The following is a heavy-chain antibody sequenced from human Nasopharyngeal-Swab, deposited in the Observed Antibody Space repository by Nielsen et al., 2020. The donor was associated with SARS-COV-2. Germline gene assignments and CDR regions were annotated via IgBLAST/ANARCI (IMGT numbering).Heavy chain of an antibody. J-gene: IGHJ4*02. D-gene: IGHD3-22*01. Sequence: GGSLRLSCSASGFTFSNYAMHWVRQAPGKGLEYVSAISSTGGNTYYTNSVKGRFTISRDNSKKTLYLQMGSLRVEDTAVYYCVKDSSGYEFDSWGQGTLVTVSS. CDR1: GFTFSNYA. CDR2: ISSTGGNT. CDR3: VKDSSGYEFDS. V-gene: IGHV3-64D*06.